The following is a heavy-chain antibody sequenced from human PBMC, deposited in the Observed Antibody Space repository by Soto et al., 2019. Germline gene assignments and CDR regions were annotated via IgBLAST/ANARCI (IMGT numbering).Heavy chain of an antibody. V-gene: IGHV4-59*08. CDR2: IYYSGST. Sequence: SETLSLTCTVSGGSISSYYWSWIRQPPGKGLEWIGYIYYSGSTNYNPSLKSRVTISVDTSKNQFSLKLSSVTAADTAVYYCARHGYYDFWSGYSNNWFDPWGQGTLVTVSS. CDR1: GGSISSYY. J-gene: IGHJ5*02. D-gene: IGHD3-3*01. CDR3: ARHGYYDFWSGYSNNWFDP.